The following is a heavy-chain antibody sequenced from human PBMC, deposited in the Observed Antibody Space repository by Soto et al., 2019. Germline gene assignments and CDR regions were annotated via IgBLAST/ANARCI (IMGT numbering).Heavy chain of an antibody. Sequence: VQLVQSGAEVKKPGASVKVSCKASGYSFSDYGITWVRQAPGQGLEWMGWISGYNGNTNYAQKVQGRVTXXTXTXXRTGYMEVGSLRSDDTAVYYCARSLSGYGGYELDRWGQGTLITVSS. V-gene: IGHV1-18*01. CDR3: ARSLSGYGGYELDR. D-gene: IGHD5-12*01. J-gene: IGHJ5*02. CDR1: GYSFSDYG. CDR2: ISGYNGNT.